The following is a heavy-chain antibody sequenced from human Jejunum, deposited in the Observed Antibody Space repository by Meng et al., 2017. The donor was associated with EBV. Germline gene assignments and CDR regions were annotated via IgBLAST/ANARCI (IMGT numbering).Heavy chain of an antibody. J-gene: IGHJ5*02. CDR1: GYTFTSSG. CDR2: INTNTGYP. D-gene: IGHD2-8*02. V-gene: IGHV7-4-1*02. Sequence: QVQRVRSGSELKKPGASVKVSCKASGYTFTSSGINWVRQAPGQGLEWMGWINTNTGYPTYAQDFTGRFVFSLDTSVSTAYLQITSLSTEDNAVYYCARVRPGGGWFDPWGQGTLVTVSS. CDR3: ARVRPGGGWFDP.